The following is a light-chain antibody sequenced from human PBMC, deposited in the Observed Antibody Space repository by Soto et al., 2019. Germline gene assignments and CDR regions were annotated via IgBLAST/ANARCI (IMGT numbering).Light chain of an antibody. CDR2: GAS. J-gene: IGKJ1*01. CDR3: QQYNNWPQT. Sequence: EIVKPPSPATLSVSSGERATLSCRASQSVSSNLAWYQQKPGQAPRLLIYGASTRATGIPARFSGSGSGTEFTLTISSLQSEDFAVYYCQQYNNWPQTFGQGTKVDIK. V-gene: IGKV3-15*01. CDR1: QSVSSN.